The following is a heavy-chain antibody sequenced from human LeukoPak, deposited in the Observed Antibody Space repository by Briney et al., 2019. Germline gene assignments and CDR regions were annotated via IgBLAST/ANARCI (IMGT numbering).Heavy chain of an antibody. CDR3: ARGPPERSTSDY. V-gene: IGHV1-8*01. J-gene: IGHJ4*02. D-gene: IGHD1-26*01. CDR1: GYIFSNYD. Sequence: VASVKVSCKGSGYIFSNYDINWVRQAPGQGLEWIGLINPNSGKTVYSHKFQGRITITRNRPKITAYMELRNLRPEDTAVYLCARGPPERSTSDYWGEGTL. CDR2: INPNSGKT.